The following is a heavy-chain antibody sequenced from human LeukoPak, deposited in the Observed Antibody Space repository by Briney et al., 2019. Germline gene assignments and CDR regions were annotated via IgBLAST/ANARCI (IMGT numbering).Heavy chain of an antibody. CDR3: YGDYRPGGV. Sequence: GGSLRLSCAASGFTFSSHWMHWVRQAPGKGLVWVSRINPAGSDTRYADSVKGRFTISRDNAKNTLYLQMNSLRAEDTAVYYCYGDYRPGGVWGQGTLVTVSS. CDR2: INPAGSDT. D-gene: IGHD4-17*01. CDR1: GFTFSSHW. V-gene: IGHV3-74*01. J-gene: IGHJ4*02.